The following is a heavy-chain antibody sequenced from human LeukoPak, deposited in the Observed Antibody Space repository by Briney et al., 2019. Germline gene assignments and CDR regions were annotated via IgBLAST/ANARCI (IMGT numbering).Heavy chain of an antibody. CDR1: GYTFTGYY. V-gene: IGHV1-2*02. J-gene: IGHJ6*03. Sequence: ASVKVSCKASGYTFTGYYMHWVRQAPGQGLEWMGWINPNSGGTNYAQKFQGRATMTRDTSISTAYMELSRLRSDDTAVYYCARDPRSSGWYYGGWYYYYYMDVWGKGTTVTVSS. CDR3: ARDPRSSGWYYGGWYYYYYMDV. D-gene: IGHD6-19*01. CDR2: INPNSGGT.